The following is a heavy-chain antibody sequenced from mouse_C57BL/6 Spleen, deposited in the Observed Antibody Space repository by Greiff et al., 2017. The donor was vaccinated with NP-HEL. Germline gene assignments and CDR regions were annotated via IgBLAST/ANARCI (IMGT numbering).Heavy chain of an antibody. J-gene: IGHJ2*01. D-gene: IGHD1-1*01. CDR3: ASPYYDGSSYLDY. V-gene: IGHV1-82*01. CDR1: GYAFSSSW. CDR2: IYPGDGDT. Sequence: QVQLQQSGPELVKPGASVKISCKASGYAFSSSWMNWVKQRPGKGLEWIGRIYPGDGDTNYNGKFKGKATLTADKSSSTAYMQLSSLTSEDSAVYVCASPYYDGSSYLDYWGQGTTLTVSS.